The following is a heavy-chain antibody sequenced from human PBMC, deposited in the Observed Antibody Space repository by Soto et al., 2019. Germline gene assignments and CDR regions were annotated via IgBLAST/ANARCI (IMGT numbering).Heavy chain of an antibody. V-gene: IGHV3-23*01. J-gene: IGHJ4*02. D-gene: IGHD1-20*01. Sequence: PVGSLRLSCAASGFSVNTYAMSWVRQAPGKGLEWVSTTGISGRTTYYADSVKGRFTVSRDDSQNTLDLQMSSLRAEDTAVYYCATVHNTSRSFNYWGQGTLVTVSS. CDR2: TGISGRTT. CDR3: ATVHNTSRSFNY. CDR1: GFSVNTYA.